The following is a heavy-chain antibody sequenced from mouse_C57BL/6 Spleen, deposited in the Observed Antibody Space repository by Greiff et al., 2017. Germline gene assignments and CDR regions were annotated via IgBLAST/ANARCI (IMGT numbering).Heavy chain of an antibody. V-gene: IGHV1-50*01. CDR3: ANSKRDYAMDY. J-gene: IGHJ4*01. Sequence: QVQLQQPGAELVKPGASVKLSCKASGYTFTSYWMQWVKQRPGQGLEWIGEIDPSDSYTNYNQKFKGKATLTVDTTSSTAYMQLSSLTSKDSAVYSCANSKRDYAMDYWGQGTSVTVSS. CDR1: GYTFTSYW. CDR2: IDPSDSYT. D-gene: IGHD2-5*01.